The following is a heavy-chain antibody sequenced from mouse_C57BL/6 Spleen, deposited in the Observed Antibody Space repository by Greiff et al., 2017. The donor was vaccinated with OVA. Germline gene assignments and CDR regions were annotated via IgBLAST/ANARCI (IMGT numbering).Heavy chain of an antibody. V-gene: IGHV1-12*01. CDR1: GYTFTSYN. J-gene: IGHJ2*01. CDR3: ARSYYYGSSYVGYFDY. CDR2: IYPGNGDT. Sequence: LQQSGAELVRPGASVKMSCKASGYTFTSYNMHWVKQTPIQGLEWIGAIYPGNGDTSYNQKFKGKATLTVDKSSSTAYMQLSSLTSEDSAVYFCARSYYYGSSYVGYFDYWGQGTTLTVSS. D-gene: IGHD1-1*01.